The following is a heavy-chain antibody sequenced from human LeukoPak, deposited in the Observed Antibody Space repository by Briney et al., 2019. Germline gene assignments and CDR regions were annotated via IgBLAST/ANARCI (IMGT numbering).Heavy chain of an antibody. CDR1: GFTFSSYG. CDR3: AKSGNVAVVIDY. Sequence: GGSLRLSCAASGFTFSSYGMHWVRQAPGKGLKWVAVIWYDGSNKYYADSVKGRFTNSRDNSKNTLYLQMNSLRAEDTAVYYCAKSGNVAVVIDYWGQGTLVTVSS. J-gene: IGHJ4*02. D-gene: IGHD6-19*01. V-gene: IGHV3-33*06. CDR2: IWYDGSNK.